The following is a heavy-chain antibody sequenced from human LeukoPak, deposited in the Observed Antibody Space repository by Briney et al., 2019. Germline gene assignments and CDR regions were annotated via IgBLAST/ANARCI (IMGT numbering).Heavy chain of an antibody. CDR1: GDSISNYY. V-gene: IGHV4-4*07. D-gene: IGHD1-26*01. CDR2: VYTSGST. J-gene: IGHJ5*02. Sequence: PSETLSLTCTVSGDSISNYYCSWIRQPAGKGLEWIGRVYTSGSTDYNPSLKGRLTMSVGTSKNQFSLKLSSVTAADTAVYYCARDGFSGSYYRWFDPWGQGTLVTVSS. CDR3: ARDGFSGSYYRWFDP.